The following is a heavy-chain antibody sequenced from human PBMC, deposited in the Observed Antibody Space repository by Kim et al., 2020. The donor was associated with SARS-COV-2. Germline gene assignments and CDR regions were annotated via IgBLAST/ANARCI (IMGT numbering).Heavy chain of an antibody. CDR1: GFTFSSYS. CDR2: ISSSSSYI. Sequence: GGSLRLSCAASGFTFSSYSMNWVRQAPGKGLEWVSSISSSSSYIYYADSVKGRFTISRDNAKNSLYLQMNSLRAEDTAVYYCAREGGSYSPLYFDYWGQGTLVTVSS. D-gene: IGHD1-26*01. J-gene: IGHJ4*02. CDR3: AREGGSYSPLYFDY. V-gene: IGHV3-21*01.